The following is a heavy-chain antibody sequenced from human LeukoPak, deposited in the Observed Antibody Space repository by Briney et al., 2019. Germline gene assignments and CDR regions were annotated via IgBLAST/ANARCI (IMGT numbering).Heavy chain of an antibody. Sequence: SETLSLTCTVSGGSISSYYWSWIRQPPGKGLEWIGYIYYSGSTNYNPSLKSRVTISVDTSKNQFSLKLSSVTAADTAVYYCARDTDLGATVVWGKGTTVTVSS. V-gene: IGHV4-59*01. CDR1: GGSISSYY. CDR3: ARDTDLGATVV. D-gene: IGHD1-26*01. CDR2: IYYSGST. J-gene: IGHJ6*04.